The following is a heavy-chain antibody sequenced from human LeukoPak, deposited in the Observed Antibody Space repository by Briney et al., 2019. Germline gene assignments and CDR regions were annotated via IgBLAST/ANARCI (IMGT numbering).Heavy chain of an antibody. V-gene: IGHV1-18*01. Sequence: ASVNVSCKASGYTFTNYGISWVRQAPGQGLEWMGWISAYNGNTNYAQKFQGRVTMTTDTSTSTAYMELRSLRSDDTALYYCARTLSRGSYDYWGQGSLVTVPS. J-gene: IGHJ4*02. CDR1: GYTFTNYG. CDR2: ISAYNGNT. CDR3: ARTLSRGSYDY. D-gene: IGHD1-26*01.